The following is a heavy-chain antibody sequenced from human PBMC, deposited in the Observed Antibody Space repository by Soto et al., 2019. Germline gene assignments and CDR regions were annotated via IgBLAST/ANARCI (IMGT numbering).Heavy chain of an antibody. CDR2: IYPGDSDT. CDR3: ARQNSYGLYYYYGMDV. J-gene: IGHJ6*02. CDR1: GCSFTSYW. D-gene: IGHD1-26*01. Sequence: PGESLKISCKGSGCSFTSYWIGWVRQIPGKGLEWMGIIYPGDSDTRYSPSFQGQVTISADKSISTAYLQWSSLKASDTAMYYCARQNSYGLYYYYGMDVWGQGTTVTVSS. V-gene: IGHV5-51*01.